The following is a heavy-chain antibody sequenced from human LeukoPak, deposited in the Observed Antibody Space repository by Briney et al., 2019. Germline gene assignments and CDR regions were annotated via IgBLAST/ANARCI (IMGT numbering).Heavy chain of an antibody. J-gene: IGHJ4*02. CDR2: IYYSGST. Sequence: SETLSLTCTVSGGSVSRGSYYWSWIRQPPGKGLEWIGYIYYSGSTNYNPSLKSRVTISVDTSKNQFSLKLSSVTAADTAVYYCAGLGIAAAGNDYWGQGTLVTVSS. V-gene: IGHV4-61*01. CDR1: GGSVSRGSYY. CDR3: AGLGIAAAGNDY. D-gene: IGHD6-13*01.